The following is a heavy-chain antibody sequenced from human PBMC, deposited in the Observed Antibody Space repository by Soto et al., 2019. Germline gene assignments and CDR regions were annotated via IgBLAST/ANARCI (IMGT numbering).Heavy chain of an antibody. CDR1: GYTFTSYD. CDR3: ARPIYDILTGYYYYYGMDV. CDR2: MNPNSGNT. V-gene: IGHV1-8*01. Sequence: ASVKVSCKASGYTFTSYDINWVRQATGQGLEWMGWMNPNSGNTGYAQKFQGSVTMTRNTSISTAYMELSSLRSEDTAVYYCARPIYDILTGYYYYYGMDVWGQGTTVTVSS. J-gene: IGHJ6*02. D-gene: IGHD3-9*01.